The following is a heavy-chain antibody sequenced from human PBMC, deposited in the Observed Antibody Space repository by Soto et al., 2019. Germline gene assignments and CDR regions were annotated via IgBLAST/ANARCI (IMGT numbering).Heavy chain of an antibody. J-gene: IGHJ6*03. CDR1: GFSFNNYA. V-gene: IGHV3-23*01. D-gene: IGHD2-8*01. Sequence: GGSLRLSCAASGFSFNNYAMSWVRQAPGKGLEWVSAISGSGGRTYYADPVKGRFTTSRDNSKNTLYLQMNSLRAEDTAVYYCAKGGEWCTNGVCQTPFYYYMDVWGKGTTVTVSS. CDR2: ISGSGGRT. CDR3: AKGGEWCTNGVCQTPFYYYMDV.